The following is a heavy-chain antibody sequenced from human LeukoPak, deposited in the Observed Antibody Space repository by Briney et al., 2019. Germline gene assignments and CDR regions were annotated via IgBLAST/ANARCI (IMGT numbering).Heavy chain of an antibody. CDR3: AKGSQQLVSDYFDY. Sequence: GGSLRRSCAASGFTFDDYAMHWVRQAPGKGLEWVSGISWNSGSIGYADSVKGRFTISRDNAKNSLYLQMNSLRAEDTALYYCAKGSQQLVSDYFDYWGQGTLVTVSS. V-gene: IGHV3-9*01. J-gene: IGHJ4*02. CDR1: GFTFDDYA. D-gene: IGHD6-6*01. CDR2: ISWNSGSI.